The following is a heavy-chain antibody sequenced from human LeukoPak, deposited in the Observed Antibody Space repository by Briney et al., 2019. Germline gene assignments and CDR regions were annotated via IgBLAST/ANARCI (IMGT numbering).Heavy chain of an antibody. D-gene: IGHD3-10*01. V-gene: IGHV4-39*01. Sequence: PSETLSLTCTVSGGSISSSSYYWGWIRQPPGKGLEWIGSIYYSGSTYYNPSLKSRVTISVDTSKNQFSLKLSSVTAADTAVYYCARFNGSFSFDYWGKGTLVPVSS. CDR1: GGSISSSSYY. CDR2: IYYSGST. J-gene: IGHJ4*02. CDR3: ARFNGSFSFDY.